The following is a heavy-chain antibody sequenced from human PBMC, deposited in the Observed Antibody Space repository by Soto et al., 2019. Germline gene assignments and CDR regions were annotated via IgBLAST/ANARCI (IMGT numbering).Heavy chain of an antibody. V-gene: IGHV2-5*01. D-gene: IGHD1-26*01. CDR2: IFGHGNE. Sequence: QITLKESGPALVKPTQTLTVTCSFSVISLTTSAAGEGWICQSPGKALEWLAVIFGHGNEKYSPSLKNRLTVTKDTSKNHVVLTMTNMRPLDSATYYCAHMSYSGTYYCDSWGQGTLVTVSS. CDR1: VISLTTSAAG. CDR3: AHMSYSGTYYCDS. J-gene: IGHJ4*02.